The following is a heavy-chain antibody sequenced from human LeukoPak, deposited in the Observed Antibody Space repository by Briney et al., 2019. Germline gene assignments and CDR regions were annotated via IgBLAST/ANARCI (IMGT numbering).Heavy chain of an antibody. V-gene: IGHV6-1*01. CDR2: TYYRSKWYN. D-gene: IGHD6-6*01. CDR1: GDSVSSNSAA. J-gene: IGHJ5*02. CDR3: ARAVGYSSSSGGLDP. Sequence: SQTLSLTCVISGDSVSSNSAAWNWIRQSPSRGLEWLGRTYYRSKWYNDYAVSVKSRITINPDTSKNQFSLKLSSVTAADTAVYYCARAVGYSSSSGGLDPWGQGTLVTVSS.